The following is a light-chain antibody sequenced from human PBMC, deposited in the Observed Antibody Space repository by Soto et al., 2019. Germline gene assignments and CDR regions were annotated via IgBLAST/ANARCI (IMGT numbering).Light chain of an antibody. J-gene: IGKJ4*01. Sequence: EIVMTQSPATLSVSPGERAILSCRTSQSIRSNYFAWYQQKPGQPPRLLIYGVSTRATGIPARFSGSGSGTEFTLTISSLQSDDFAVYYCQQYSAWPLTFGGGTQVEMK. CDR3: QQYSAWPLT. V-gene: IGKV3-15*01. CDR1: QSIRSN. CDR2: GVS.